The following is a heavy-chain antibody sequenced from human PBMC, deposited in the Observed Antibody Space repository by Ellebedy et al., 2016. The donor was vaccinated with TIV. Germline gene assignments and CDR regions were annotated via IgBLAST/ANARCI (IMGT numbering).Heavy chain of an antibody. CDR1: VYTFTSYY. V-gene: IGHV1-46*01. CDR2: INPSGGST. J-gene: IGHJ6*02. CDR3: ARGVTIFGVANYYYYGMDV. Sequence: ASVKVSCXASVYTFTSYYMHWVRHAPGQGLEWMGIINPSGGSTSYAQKFQGRVTMTRDTSTSTVYMELSSLRSEDTAVYYCARGVTIFGVANYYYYGMDVWGQGTTVTVSS. D-gene: IGHD3-3*01.